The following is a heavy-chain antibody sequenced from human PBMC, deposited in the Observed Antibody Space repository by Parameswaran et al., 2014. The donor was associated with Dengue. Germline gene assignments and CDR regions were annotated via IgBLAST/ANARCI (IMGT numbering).Heavy chain of an antibody. D-gene: IGHD5-12*01. CDR3: ARVSSSGKYDYGDY. J-gene: IGHJ4*02. Sequence: SCAASGFTFSSYAMHWVRQAPGKGLEWVAVISYDGSNKYYADSVKGRFTISRDNSKNTLYLQMNSLRAEDTAVYYCARVSSSGKYDYGDYWGQGTLVTVSS. CDR1: GFTFSSYA. V-gene: IGHV3-30*04. CDR2: ISYDGSNK.